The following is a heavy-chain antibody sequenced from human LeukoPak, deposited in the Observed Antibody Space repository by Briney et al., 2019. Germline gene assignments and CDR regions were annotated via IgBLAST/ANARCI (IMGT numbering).Heavy chain of an antibody. V-gene: IGHV4-34*01. Sequence: SETLSLTCAVYGGSFSGYYWSWVRQPPGKGLEWIGEINHSGSTNYNPSLKSRVTISVDTSKNQFSLKLSSVTAADTAVYYCARGGRNFRGMGYYYYGMDVWGQGTTVTVSS. CDR1: GGSFSGYY. CDR2: INHSGST. D-gene: IGHD6-13*01. J-gene: IGHJ6*02. CDR3: ARGGRNFRGMGYYYYGMDV.